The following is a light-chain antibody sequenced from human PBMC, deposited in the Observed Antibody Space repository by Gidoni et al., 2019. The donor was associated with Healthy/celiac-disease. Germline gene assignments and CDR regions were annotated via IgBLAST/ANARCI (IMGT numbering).Light chain of an antibody. J-gene: IGKJ3*01. Sequence: EIVMTQSPATLSVSPGERATPSCRASQSVRSNLAWYQQKPGQAPRFLIYGASTRATGVPARFSGSGSWTAFTLTISSLQSEDFSVYYCQQYNNWPPFTFXPXTKVDIK. CDR3: QQYNNWPPFT. V-gene: IGKV3-15*01. CDR1: QSVRSN. CDR2: GAS.